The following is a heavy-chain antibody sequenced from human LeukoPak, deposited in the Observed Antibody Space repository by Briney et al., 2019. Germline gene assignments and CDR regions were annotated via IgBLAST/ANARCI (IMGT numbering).Heavy chain of an antibody. Sequence: SETLSLTCTVSGGSISSYYWSWIRQPPGKGLEWIGYIYYSGSTNYNPSLKSRVTISVDTSKNQFSLKLTSVTAADTAVYYCAREYYGSSGYYNDYWGQGALVTVSS. CDR1: GGSISSYY. J-gene: IGHJ4*02. CDR3: AREYYGSSGYYNDY. D-gene: IGHD3-22*01. V-gene: IGHV4-59*01. CDR2: IYYSGST.